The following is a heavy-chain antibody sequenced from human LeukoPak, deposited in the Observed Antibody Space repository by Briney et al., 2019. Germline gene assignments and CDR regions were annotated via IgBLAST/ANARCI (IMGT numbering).Heavy chain of an antibody. CDR1: GFTVSSNY. V-gene: IGHV3-53*01. J-gene: IGHJ6*03. CDR3: ARAHGYWFGPYYYYMDV. CDR2: IYSGGST. D-gene: IGHD3-10*01. Sequence: GGSLRLSCAASGFTVSSNYMSWVRQAPGKGLEWVSVIYSGGSTYYADSVKGRFTTSRDNSKNTLYLQMNSLRAEDTAVYYCARAHGYWFGPYYYYMDVWGKGTTVTISS.